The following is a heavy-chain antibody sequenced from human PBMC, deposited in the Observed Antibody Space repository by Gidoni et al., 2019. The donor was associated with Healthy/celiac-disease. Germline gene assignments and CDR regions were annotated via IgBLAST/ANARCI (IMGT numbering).Heavy chain of an antibody. D-gene: IGHD3-3*01. V-gene: IGHV3-74*01. CDR3: ARPYYDFWSGSLPYYYYGMDV. CDR1: GFTFSSYW. CDR2: INSDGSST. J-gene: IGHJ6*02. Sequence: EVQLVESGGGFVQPGGSLRLSCAASGFTFSSYWMHWVRQAPGKGLVWVSRINSDGSSTSYADSVKGRFTISRDNAKNTLYLQMNSLRAEDTAVYYWARPYYDFWSGSLPYYYYGMDVWGQGTTVTVSS.